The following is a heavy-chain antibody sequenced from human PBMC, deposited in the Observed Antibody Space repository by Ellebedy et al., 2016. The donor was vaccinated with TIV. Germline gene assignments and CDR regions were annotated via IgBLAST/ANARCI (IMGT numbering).Heavy chain of an antibody. CDR1: GFSLGTNTMG. J-gene: IGHJ4*02. Sequence: SGPTLVTPTPTLTLTCTFSGFSLGTNTMGVAWIRPPPGQALEWLTFIYCNGDKPYSPSLKSRLTITKDTPKSQVVLTMTNMDPVDTATYYCARRSLRFGEFFDYWGQGTLVTVSS. CDR2: IYCNGDK. CDR3: ARRSLRFGEFFDY. V-gene: IGHV2-5*01. D-gene: IGHD3-10*01.